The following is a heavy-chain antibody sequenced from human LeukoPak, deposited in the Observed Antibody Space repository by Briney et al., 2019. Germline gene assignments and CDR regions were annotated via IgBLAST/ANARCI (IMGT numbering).Heavy chain of an antibody. CDR2: INPSGGST. D-gene: IGHD4-23*01. CDR1: GYTFTSYY. CDR3: ARRSPGGAFDY. J-gene: IGHJ4*02. V-gene: IGHV1-46*01. Sequence: ASVKDSCKASGYTFTSYYMHWVRQAPGQGLEWMGIINPSGGSTSYAQKFQGRVTMTRDTSTSTVYMELSSLRSEDTAVYYCARRSPGGAFDYWGEGTLVTVSS.